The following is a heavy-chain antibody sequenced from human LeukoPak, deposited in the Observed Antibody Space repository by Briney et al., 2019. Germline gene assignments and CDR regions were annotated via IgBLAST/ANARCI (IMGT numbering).Heavy chain of an antibody. D-gene: IGHD3-10*01. J-gene: IGHJ4*02. CDR3: ARGASGTLRSFDWLTQEPLDF. Sequence: SVNVSCKASGGTFSSYAISWVRQAPGQGLEWMERIIPILGIANYAQKFQGRVTITADKSTSTAYMELSSLRSQDTALYFCARGASGTLRSFDWLTQEPLDFWGQGTPVTVSS. V-gene: IGHV1-69*04. CDR2: IIPILGIA. CDR1: GGTFSSYA.